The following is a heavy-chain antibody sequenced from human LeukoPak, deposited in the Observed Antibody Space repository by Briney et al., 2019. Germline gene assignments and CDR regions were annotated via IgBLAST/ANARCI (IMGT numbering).Heavy chain of an antibody. J-gene: IGHJ4*02. Sequence: PGGSLRLSCAASGFTFSSYSMNWVRQAPGRGLEWVSSISSSSSYIYYADSVKGRFTISRDNAKNSLYLQMNSLRAEDTAVYYCARIRNVGFDYWGQGTLVTVSS. CDR2: ISSSSSYI. V-gene: IGHV3-21*01. CDR1: GFTFSSYS. CDR3: ARIRNVGFDY. D-gene: IGHD1-1*01.